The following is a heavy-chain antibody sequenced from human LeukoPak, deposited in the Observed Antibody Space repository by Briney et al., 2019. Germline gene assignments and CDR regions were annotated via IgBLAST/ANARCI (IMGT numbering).Heavy chain of an antibody. CDR1: GFRFGDYT. Sequence: GGSLRLSCAASGFRFGDYTMHWVRQPPGKGLEWVSGISWNSGSIGYADSVKGRFTISRDNAKNSLYLQMNSLRAEDTALYYCAKDIAAAGKGPFDPWGQGTLVTVSS. D-gene: IGHD6-13*01. J-gene: IGHJ5*02. CDR3: AKDIAAAGKGPFDP. V-gene: IGHV3-9*01. CDR2: ISWNSGSI.